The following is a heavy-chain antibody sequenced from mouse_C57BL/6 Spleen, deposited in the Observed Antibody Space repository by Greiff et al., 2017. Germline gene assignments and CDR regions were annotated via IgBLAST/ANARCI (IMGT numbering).Heavy chain of an antibody. CDR2: IDPETGGT. D-gene: IGHD1-1*01. V-gene: IGHV1-15*01. J-gene: IGHJ3*01. CDR3: TRGGYGSSSFAY. CDR1: GYTFTDYE. Sequence: QVQLQQSGAELVRPGASVTLSCKASGYTFTDYEMHWVKQTPVHGLEWIGAIDPETGGTAYNQKFKGKAILTADKSSSTAYMELRSLTSEDSAVYYCTRGGYGSSSFAYWGQGTLVTVSA.